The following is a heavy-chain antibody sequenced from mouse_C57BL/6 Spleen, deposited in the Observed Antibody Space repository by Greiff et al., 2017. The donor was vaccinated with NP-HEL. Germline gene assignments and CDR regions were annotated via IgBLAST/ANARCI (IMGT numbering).Heavy chain of an antibody. V-gene: IGHV1-54*01. CDR3: ARDSYGSSYYFDY. J-gene: IGHJ2*01. CDR1: GYAFTNYL. Sequence: QVQLQQSGAELVRPGTSVKVPCKASGYAFTNYLIEWVKQRPGQGLEWIGVINPGSGGTNYNEKFKGKATLTADKSSSTAYMQLSSLTSEDSAVYFCARDSYGSSYYFDYWGQGTTLTVSS. D-gene: IGHD1-1*01. CDR2: INPGSGGT.